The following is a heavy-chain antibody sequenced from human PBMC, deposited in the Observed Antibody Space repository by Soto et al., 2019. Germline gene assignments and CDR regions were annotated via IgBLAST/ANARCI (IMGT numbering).Heavy chain of an antibody. J-gene: IGHJ3*02. V-gene: IGHV3-9*01. CDR1: GFAFDDYA. CDR2: ISFDSGSI. CDR3: VKDIEENQLLYDGFDI. D-gene: IGHD2-2*01. Sequence: AGGSLRLSCAASGFAFDDYAMHWVRQAPGKGLEWVSGISFDSGSIGYADSVGGRFTISRDDARNSLYLHMNSLRAEDTALYYCVKDIEENQLLYDGFDIWGQGTMVTVSS.